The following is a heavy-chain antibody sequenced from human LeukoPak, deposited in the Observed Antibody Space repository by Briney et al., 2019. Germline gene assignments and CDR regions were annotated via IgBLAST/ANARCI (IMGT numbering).Heavy chain of an antibody. Sequence: SVKVSCKASGGTFSSYTISWVRQAPGQGLEWMGRIIPILGIANYAQKFQGKVTITADKSTSTAYMELSSLRSEDTAVYYCARGTYYDSSGYYIDYWGQGTLVTVSS. CDR2: IIPILGIA. V-gene: IGHV1-69*02. J-gene: IGHJ4*02. CDR1: GGTFSSYT. CDR3: ARGTYYDSSGYYIDY. D-gene: IGHD3-22*01.